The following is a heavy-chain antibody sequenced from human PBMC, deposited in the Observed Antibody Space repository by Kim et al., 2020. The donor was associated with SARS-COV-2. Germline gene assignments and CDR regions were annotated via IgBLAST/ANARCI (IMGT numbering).Heavy chain of an antibody. CDR3: ARDSYEYGDYVGVYYYYGMDV. Sequence: SETLSLTCTVSGGSISSGDYYWSWIRQPTGKGLEWIGYIYYSGSTYYNPSLKSLVTISVDTSKNLLTLKLSSVTAADTAVYYCARDSYEYGDYVGVYYYYGMDVWGQGTTVTVSS. V-gene: IGHV4-30-4*01. CDR2: IYYSGST. D-gene: IGHD4-17*01. CDR1: GGSISSGDYY. J-gene: IGHJ6*02.